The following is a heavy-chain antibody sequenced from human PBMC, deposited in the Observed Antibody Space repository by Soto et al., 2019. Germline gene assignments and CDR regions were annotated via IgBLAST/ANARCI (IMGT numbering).Heavy chain of an antibody. CDR3: TSSTYAYGDDY. Sequence: QVQLQESGPGLVKPSETLSLSCTVSGASITGYYWNWIRQPPGKGLEWIGYIYSTGSTNYNPSLKSRVHISLDTSKHQFYLKLSSVTAADTAVYYCTSSTYAYGDDYWGRGTLVSVSS. CDR2: IYSTGST. V-gene: IGHV4-59*01. J-gene: IGHJ4*02. CDR1: GASITGYY. D-gene: IGHD4-17*01.